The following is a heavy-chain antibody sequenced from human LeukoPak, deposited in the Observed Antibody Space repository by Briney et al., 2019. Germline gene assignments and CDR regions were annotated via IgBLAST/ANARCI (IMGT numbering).Heavy chain of an antibody. CDR2: ISGSGGST. CDR1: GFTFSSYA. D-gene: IGHD6-13*01. Sequence: GGSLRLSCAASGFTFSSYAMSWVRQSPGKGLEWVSAISGSGGSTYHADSVKGRFTISRDNSKNTLYLQMNSLRAEDTAVYYCAKVWVAAFFDYWGQGTLVTASS. V-gene: IGHV3-23*01. CDR3: AKVWVAAFFDY. J-gene: IGHJ4*02.